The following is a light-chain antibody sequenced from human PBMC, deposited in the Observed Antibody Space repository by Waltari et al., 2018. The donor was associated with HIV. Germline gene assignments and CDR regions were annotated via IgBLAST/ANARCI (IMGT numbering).Light chain of an antibody. V-gene: IGLV2-14*01. J-gene: IGLJ1*01. Sequence: QSALTQPASVSGSPGPSITISCTGTSSDVGGYNYVSWYPQHPGKAPKPLIYEVSIRPSGVSNRFSGSKSGNTASLTISGLQAEDEADYYCNSYTSSTTRVFGTGTKVTVL. CDR1: SSDVGGYNY. CDR2: EVS. CDR3: NSYTSSTTRV.